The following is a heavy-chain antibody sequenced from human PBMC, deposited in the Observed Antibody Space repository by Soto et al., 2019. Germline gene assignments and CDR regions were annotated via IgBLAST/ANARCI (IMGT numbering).Heavy chain of an antibody. J-gene: IGHJ6*03. CDR1: GGSISSFY. Sequence: SETLSLTCAVSGGSISSFYWSWFRQPPGKRLEWIGYIYYSGSTNYTPSLKSRVTISVDTSKSQFSLKLDSVTAADMAVYYCARRTTFYDFWSGYSRDDYYYIDVWGKGAMVTVSS. V-gene: IGHV4-59*12. D-gene: IGHD3-3*01. CDR3: ARRTTFYDFWSGYSRDDYYYIDV. CDR2: IYYSGST.